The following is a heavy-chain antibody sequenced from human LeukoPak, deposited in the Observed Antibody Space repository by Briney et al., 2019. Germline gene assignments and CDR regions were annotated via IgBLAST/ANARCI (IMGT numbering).Heavy chain of an antibody. J-gene: IGHJ6*03. CDR3: ARDYYFYYMDV. V-gene: IGHV4-39*01. Sequence: SETLSLTCSVSGGSIRSTTYYWGWIRQPPGKGLEWIGSIYYSGSTYYNPSLKSRVTIFVDTSKNQFSLKLSSVTAADTAVYYCARDYYFYYMDVWGKGTTITISS. CDR2: IYYSGST. CDR1: GGSIRSTTYY.